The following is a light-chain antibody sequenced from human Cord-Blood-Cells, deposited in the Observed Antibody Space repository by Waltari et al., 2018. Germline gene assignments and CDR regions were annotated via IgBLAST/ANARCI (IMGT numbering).Light chain of an antibody. CDR3: QQYGSSPPYT. Sequence: EIVLTQSPGPLALSPGETATLSCRARQSVSSSYFAWYHQNPGQAPRLLIYGASSRATGIPDRFSGSGSETDFTLTISRREPEDFAVDYCQQYGSSPPYTFGQGTKLEIK. CDR2: GAS. CDR1: QSVSSSY. J-gene: IGKJ2*01. V-gene: IGKV3-20*01.